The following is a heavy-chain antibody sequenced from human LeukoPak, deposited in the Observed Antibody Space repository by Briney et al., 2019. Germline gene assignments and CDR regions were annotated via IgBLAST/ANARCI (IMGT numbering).Heavy chain of an antibody. CDR1: GFTFSSYS. J-gene: IGHJ3*01. D-gene: IGHD3-10*01. CDR3: AKDRAVNGRWDAFDL. V-gene: IGHV3-23*01. Sequence: GGSLRLSCAASGFTFSSYSMSWVRQAPGKGLEWVSTLGNSGGTTYYADSVKGRFTISRDSSKNTLYLQMNSLRAEDSAVYYCAKDRAVNGRWDAFDLWGQGTMVTVSS. CDR2: LGNSGGTT.